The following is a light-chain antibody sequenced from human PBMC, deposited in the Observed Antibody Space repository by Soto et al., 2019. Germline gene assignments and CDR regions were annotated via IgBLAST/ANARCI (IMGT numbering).Light chain of an antibody. CDR2: ANN. CDR1: SSNIGAGFD. CDR3: QSYDISLSASSPSWV. V-gene: IGLV1-40*01. Sequence: QSVLTQPPSVSGSPGQRVTISCTGSSSNIGAGFDVHWYQQFPGKAPQLLMYANNNRPSGVPDRFSGSKSGTSASLAITGLQAEDEAAYYGQSYDISLSASSPSWVFGGGTKLTVL. J-gene: IGLJ3*02.